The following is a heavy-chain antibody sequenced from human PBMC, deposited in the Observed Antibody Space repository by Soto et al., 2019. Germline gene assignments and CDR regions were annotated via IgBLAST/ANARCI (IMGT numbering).Heavy chain of an antibody. Sequence: LAGTVSGGCISRYYGSWIRQPPWKGLEWIGYIYYNGSTNYTPSLKSRVTISVDTSKNQFSLKLTSVTAADTAVYYCARAPATIWGGVYFYFGMDVWGQGTTVTVS. CDR1: GGCISRYY. J-gene: IGHJ6*02. CDR3: ARAPATIWGGVYFYFGMDV. D-gene: IGHD5-12*01. CDR2: IYYNGST. V-gene: IGHV4-59*01.